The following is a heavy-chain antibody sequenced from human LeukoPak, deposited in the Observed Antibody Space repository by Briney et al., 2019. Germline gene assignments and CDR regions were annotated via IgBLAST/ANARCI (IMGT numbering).Heavy chain of an antibody. CDR2: IYPGDSNP. V-gene: IGHV5-51*01. Sequence: GESLKISCEASGYTFTTYWIGWVRQLPGKGLDWVGYIYPGDSNPGYNPSFQGQVTVSVDKSITTAYLQWSSLKASDTAMYYCARYGDYPGLFDYWGQGTLVTVSS. J-gene: IGHJ4*02. CDR1: GYTFTTYW. D-gene: IGHD4-17*01. CDR3: ARYGDYPGLFDY.